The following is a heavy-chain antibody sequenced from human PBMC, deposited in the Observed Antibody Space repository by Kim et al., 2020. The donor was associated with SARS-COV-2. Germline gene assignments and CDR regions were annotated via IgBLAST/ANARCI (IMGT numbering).Heavy chain of an antibody. J-gene: IGHJ4*02. Sequence: GGSLRLSCAASGFTFSSYAMSWVRQAPGKGLEWVSAISGSGGSTYYADSVKGRFTISRDNSKNTLYLQMNSLRAEDTAVYYCAKSPSFEGYSYEVDYWGQGTLVTVSS. CDR3: AKSPSFEGYSYEVDY. V-gene: IGHV3-23*01. D-gene: IGHD5-18*01. CDR1: GFTFSSYA. CDR2: ISGSGGST.